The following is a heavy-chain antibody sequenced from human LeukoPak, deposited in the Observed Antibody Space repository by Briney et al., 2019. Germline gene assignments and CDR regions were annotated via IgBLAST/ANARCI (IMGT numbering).Heavy chain of an antibody. Sequence: ASVKVSCKASGGTFSSYAINWVRQATGQGLEWMGWMNPNSGNTGYAQKFQGRVTMTRNTSISTAYMELSSLRSEDTAVYYCAILQGDYDFWSGTSYGMDVWGQGTTVTVSS. J-gene: IGHJ6*02. CDR2: MNPNSGNT. D-gene: IGHD3-3*01. CDR3: AILQGDYDFWSGTSYGMDV. V-gene: IGHV1-8*02. CDR1: GGTFSSYA.